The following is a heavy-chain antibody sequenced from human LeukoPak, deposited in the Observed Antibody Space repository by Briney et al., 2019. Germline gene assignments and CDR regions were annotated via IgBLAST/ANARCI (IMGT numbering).Heavy chain of an antibody. V-gene: IGHV1-18*01. J-gene: IGHJ4*02. CDR1: GYTFTSYG. CDR3: ARSRITMTVVVLPHSFDY. Sequence: ASVKVSCKASGYTFTSYGISWVRQAPGQGLEWMGWISAYNGNTNYAQKLQGRVTMTTDTSTSTAYMELRSLRSDDTAVYYCARSRITMTVVVLPHSFDYWGQGTLVTVSS. D-gene: IGHD3-22*01. CDR2: ISAYNGNT.